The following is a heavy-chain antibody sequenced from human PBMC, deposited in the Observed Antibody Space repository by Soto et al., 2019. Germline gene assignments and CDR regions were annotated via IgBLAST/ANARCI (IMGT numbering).Heavy chain of an antibody. CDR2: ISGSGGST. J-gene: IGHJ6*03. D-gene: IGHD3-3*01. Sequence: EVQLLESGGGLVQPGGSLRLSCAASGFTFSSYAMSWVRQAPGKGLEWVSAISGSGGSTYYADSVKGRFTISRDNSKNTLYLQMNSLRAEDTAVYYCAKDLRFLEWLSTYYYYYMDVWGKWTTVTVSS. CDR3: AKDLRFLEWLSTYYYYYMDV. CDR1: GFTFSSYA. V-gene: IGHV3-23*01.